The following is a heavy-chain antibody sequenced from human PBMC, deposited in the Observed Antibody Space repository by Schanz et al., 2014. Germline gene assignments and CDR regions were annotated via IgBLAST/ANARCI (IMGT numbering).Heavy chain of an antibody. Sequence: EVQLVESGGGLVQPGGSLRLSCAASGFTFSNNWMHWFRQGPGKGLSWVARIDGEGSDTRYADSVKGRFTISRDNARNTVSLQMNSLRADDTAVYYCVRYERVISGVWFDPWGQGTLVTVSS. CDR1: GFTFSNNW. J-gene: IGHJ5*02. V-gene: IGHV3-74*01. D-gene: IGHD3-16*02. CDR3: VRYERVISGVWFDP. CDR2: IDGEGSDT.